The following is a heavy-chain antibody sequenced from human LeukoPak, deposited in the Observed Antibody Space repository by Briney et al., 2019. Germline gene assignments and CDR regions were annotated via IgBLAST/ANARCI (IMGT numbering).Heavy chain of an antibody. D-gene: IGHD1-1*01. CDR2: IKQDGSQM. CDR3: TRGVPTGTDYFDY. Sequence: GSLRLSCAASGFTFSTYWMTWVRQVPGTGLEWVANIKQDGSQMYYVDSVRGRFTISRDNAKNSLYLQMNSLSAEDTAVYYCTRGVPTGTDYFDYWGQGTLVTVSS. J-gene: IGHJ4*02. CDR1: GFTFSTYW. V-gene: IGHV3-7*01.